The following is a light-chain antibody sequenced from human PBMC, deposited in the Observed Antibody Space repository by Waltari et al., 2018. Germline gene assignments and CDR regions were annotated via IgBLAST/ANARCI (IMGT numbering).Light chain of an antibody. V-gene: IGLV3-25*03. Sequence: SYGLTQAPSVSVSPGQTARITCSGDTLPKEYAYWYQQKPGQAPVLVIYKDSKRPSGIPGRFSGSRAGTTVALTSDGGQAEDYAEYYCQSSDSSGSYVLFGGGTKLTVL. CDR1: TLPKEY. CDR2: KDS. J-gene: IGLJ3*02. CDR3: QSSDSSGSYVL.